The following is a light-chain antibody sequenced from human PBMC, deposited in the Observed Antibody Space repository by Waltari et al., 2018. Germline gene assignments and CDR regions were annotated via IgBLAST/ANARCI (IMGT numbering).Light chain of an antibody. CDR3: QQYNTDYT. CDR2: KAS. V-gene: IGKV1-5*03. J-gene: IGKJ2*01. Sequence: DVQMTQSPSTLSASVGDKVSITCRASQSIMSWLAWSKQKAGKAPKVLISKASTLESGVPSRFSGSESGTEFTLTISNLQPDDFATYYCQQYNTDYTFGQGTILEIK. CDR1: QSIMSW.